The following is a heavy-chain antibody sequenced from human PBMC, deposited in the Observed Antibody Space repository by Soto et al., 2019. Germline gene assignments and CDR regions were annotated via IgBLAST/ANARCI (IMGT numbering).Heavy chain of an antibody. V-gene: IGHV4-39*01. CDR2: SYYSGST. Sequence: PSETLSLTCTVSGASITSGNYYWGWIRQPPGKGLQWIGSSYYSGSTYYNPSLNSRVTVSVDTSKNQFSLKVTSVTAADTAVYYCARLHGYCISSSCHGHYAMDVWGQGTTVTVSS. CDR3: ARLHGYCISSSCHGHYAMDV. CDR1: GASITSGNYY. J-gene: IGHJ6*02. D-gene: IGHD2-2*01.